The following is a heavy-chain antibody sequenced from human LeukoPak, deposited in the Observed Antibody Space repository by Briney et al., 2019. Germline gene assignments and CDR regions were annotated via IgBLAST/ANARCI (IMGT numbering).Heavy chain of an antibody. V-gene: IGHV4-59*01. Sequence: SETLSLTCTVSGGSISSYYWSWIRQPPGKGLEWIGYIYYSGSTNYNPSLKSRVTISVDTSKNQFSLKLSSVTAADTAVYYCARDGKRQWLVRGGYYGMDVWGQGTTVTVSS. D-gene: IGHD6-19*01. CDR2: IYYSGST. J-gene: IGHJ6*02. CDR3: ARDGKRQWLVRGGYYGMDV. CDR1: GGSISSYY.